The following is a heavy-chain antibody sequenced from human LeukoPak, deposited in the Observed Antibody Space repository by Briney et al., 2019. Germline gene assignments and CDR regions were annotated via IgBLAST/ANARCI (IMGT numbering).Heavy chain of an antibody. CDR1: GFTFRNYA. D-gene: IGHD3-10*01. CDR3: AKDTNDFGSGTYPPDY. V-gene: IGHV3-30*18. J-gene: IGHJ4*02. Sequence: PGRSLGLSCAASGFTFRNYAMHWVRQAPGKGLEWAGDISYEGSNKYYADSVKGRFTISRDNSKNTLYLQMNSLRTEDTAVYYCAKDTNDFGSGTYPPDYWGQGTLVTVSS. CDR2: ISYEGSNK.